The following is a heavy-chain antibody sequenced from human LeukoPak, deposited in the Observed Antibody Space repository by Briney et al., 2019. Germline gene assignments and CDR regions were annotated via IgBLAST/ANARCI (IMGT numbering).Heavy chain of an antibody. CDR3: ARDVNWGFDY. V-gene: IGHV3-21*01. J-gene: IGHJ4*02. D-gene: IGHD7-27*01. CDR2: IRGDSSDK. CDR1: GFSFSDYP. Sequence: PGGSLRLSCAASGFSFSDYPMNWVRQAPGRGLEWVSNIRGDSSDKCYGDSVKGRFTISRDNAKNSLYLQMDSLRAEDTAFYYCARDVNWGFDYWGQGAQVTVSS.